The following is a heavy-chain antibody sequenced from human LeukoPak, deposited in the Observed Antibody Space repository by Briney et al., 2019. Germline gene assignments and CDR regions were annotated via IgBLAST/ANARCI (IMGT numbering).Heavy chain of an antibody. D-gene: IGHD2-15*01. CDR3: GKVYCSGGSCYPGTGAFDI. CDR1: GFAFSSLD. CDR2: ISDSGDRT. Sequence: GGSLRLSCAASGFAFSSLDMGWVRQAPGKGLEWVSAISDSGDRTYYADSVKGRFTISRDNSKNTLYLQMNSLRAEDTAVYYCGKVYCSGGSCYPGTGAFDIWGQGTMVTVSS. V-gene: IGHV3-23*01. J-gene: IGHJ3*02.